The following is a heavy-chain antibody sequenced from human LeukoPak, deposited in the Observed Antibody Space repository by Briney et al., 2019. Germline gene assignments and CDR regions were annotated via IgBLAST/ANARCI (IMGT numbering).Heavy chain of an antibody. Sequence: GGSLRLSCAASGFTFSSYSMDWVRQAPGKGLEWVSYISSSSTIYYADSVKGRFTISRDNAKNSLYLQMNSLRAEDTAVYYCARDSYLWLVPRGYYYGMDVWGQGTTVTVSS. D-gene: IGHD6-19*01. CDR1: GFTFSSYS. J-gene: IGHJ6*02. CDR2: ISSSSTI. V-gene: IGHV3-48*01. CDR3: ARDSYLWLVPRGYYYGMDV.